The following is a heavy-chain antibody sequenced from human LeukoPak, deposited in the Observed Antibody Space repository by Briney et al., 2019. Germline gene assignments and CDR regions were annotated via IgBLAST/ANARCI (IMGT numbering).Heavy chain of an antibody. CDR3: ARAVGTSRNFFDY. J-gene: IGHJ4*02. CDR1: GGSISSSSYY. D-gene: IGHD4-23*01. V-gene: IGHV4-39*07. CDR2: IYHSGST. Sequence: SETLSLTCTVSGGSISSSSYYWGWIRQPPGKGLECIGSIYHSGSTYYNPSLKSRVAISVDTSKNQFSLNLSSVTAADTAMYYCARAVGTSRNFFDYWGQGTLVTVSS.